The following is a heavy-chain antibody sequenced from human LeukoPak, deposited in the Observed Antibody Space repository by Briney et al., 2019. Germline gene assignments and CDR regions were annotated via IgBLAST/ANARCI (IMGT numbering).Heavy chain of an antibody. J-gene: IGHJ3*02. D-gene: IGHD2-21*02. CDR1: GGSLSSRSYY. CDR2: IYYDGST. CDR3: ARDCGGDCYYAFDI. Sequence: SETLSLTCTVSGGSLSSRSYYWGWIRQPPGKGQEWIGTIYYDGSTYYNPSLKSRVTISVDTSKNQFSLKLSSVTAADTAVYYCARDCGGDCYYAFDIWGQGTMVTVSS. V-gene: IGHV4-39*07.